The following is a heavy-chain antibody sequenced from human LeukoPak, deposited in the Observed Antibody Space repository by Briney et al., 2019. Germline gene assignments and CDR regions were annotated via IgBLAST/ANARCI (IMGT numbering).Heavy chain of an antibody. V-gene: IGHV3-7*01. CDR3: ARDSSLLAYNWSDP. Sequence: GGSLRLSCAASGFTFSSYWMSWVRQAPGKGLEWVANIKQDGSEKYYVDSVKGRFTISRDNAKNSLYLQMNSLRAEDTAVYYCARDSSLLAYNWSDPWGQGTLVTVSS. J-gene: IGHJ5*02. CDR2: IKQDGSEK. CDR1: GFTFSSYW.